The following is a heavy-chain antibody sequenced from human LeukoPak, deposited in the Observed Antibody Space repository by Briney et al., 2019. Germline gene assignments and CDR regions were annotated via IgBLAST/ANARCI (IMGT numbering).Heavy chain of an antibody. Sequence: PSETLSLTCNGSGGSFTNYYWSWIRQTPEKGLEWIGQINHSGDTSYNPSLRSRMTLSVDRSKNQFSLKVTSVTAADTGVYYCARGPGTSGLSPWGQGTLVTVSS. J-gene: IGHJ5*02. CDR1: GGSFTNYY. CDR3: ARGPGTSGLSP. D-gene: IGHD1-7*01. V-gene: IGHV4-34*01. CDR2: INHSGDT.